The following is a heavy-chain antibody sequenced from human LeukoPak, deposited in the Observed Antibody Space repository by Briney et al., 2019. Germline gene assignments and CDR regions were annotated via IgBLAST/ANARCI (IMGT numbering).Heavy chain of an antibody. CDR2: INLDGSDK. CDR1: GFTFNNCW. V-gene: IGHV3-7*03. Sequence: GGSLRLSCAASGFTFNNCWMNWVRQTPEKGLEWVASINLDGSDKHYVDSVKGRFTISRDNAENSLSLQVSRLRVEDTALYYCAKSQEDDSSGYHYSDFDYWGQGTLVTVSS. D-gene: IGHD3-22*01. CDR3: AKSQEDDSSGYHYSDFDY. J-gene: IGHJ4*02.